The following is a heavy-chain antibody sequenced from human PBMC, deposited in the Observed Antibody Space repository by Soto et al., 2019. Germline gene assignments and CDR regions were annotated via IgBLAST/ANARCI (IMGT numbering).Heavy chain of an antibody. D-gene: IGHD6-19*01. CDR1: GCTFTSYA. CDR3: ARDQGPIAVAGPSWFFDY. V-gene: IGHV1-3*01. J-gene: IGHJ4*02. Sequence: GASVKVSCKASGCTFTSYAMHWVRQAQRQRLEWMGWINAGNGNTKYSQKFQGRVTITRDTSASTAYMELSSLRSEDTAVYYCARDQGPIAVAGPSWFFDYWGQGTLVTVSS. CDR2: INAGNGNT.